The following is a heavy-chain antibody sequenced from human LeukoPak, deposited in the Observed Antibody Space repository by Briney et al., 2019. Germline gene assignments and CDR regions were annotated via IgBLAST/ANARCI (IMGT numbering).Heavy chain of an antibody. CDR3: ARLVAGSHQRDWFDP. J-gene: IGHJ5*02. CDR1: GYTFTSYG. CDR2: ISAYNGNT. Sequence: ASVKVSCKASGYTFTSYGISWVRQAPGQGLEWMGWISAYNGNTNYAQKLQGRVTMTTDTSTSTAYMELRSLRSDDTAVYYCARLVAGSHQRDWFDPWGQGTLVTVSS. D-gene: IGHD6-19*01. V-gene: IGHV1-18*01.